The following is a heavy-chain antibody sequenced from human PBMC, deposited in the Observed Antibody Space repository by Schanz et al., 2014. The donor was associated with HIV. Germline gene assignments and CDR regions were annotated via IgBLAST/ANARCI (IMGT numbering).Heavy chain of an antibody. D-gene: IGHD6-13*01. V-gene: IGHV3-33*01. CDR3: ARTTIAAPGTEYYYGMDV. CDR2: IWYDGSDK. J-gene: IGHJ6*02. CDR1: GFTFSSYG. Sequence: QVQLVESGGGVVQPGGSLRLSCAASGFTFSSYGMHWVRQAPGRGLEWVAVIWYDGSDKYYADSVKGRFTISRDNSKNTLFLQMNSLRAEDTAVYYCARTTIAAPGTEYYYGMDVWGQGTTVTVSS.